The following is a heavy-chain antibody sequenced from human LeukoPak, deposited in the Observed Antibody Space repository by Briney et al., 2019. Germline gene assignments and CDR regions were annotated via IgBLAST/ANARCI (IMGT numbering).Heavy chain of an antibody. V-gene: IGHV3-21*01. CDR2: ISSSSSYI. J-gene: IGHJ4*02. CDR3: AKAARLNSSSWSRDY. D-gene: IGHD6-13*01. CDR1: GFTFSSYS. Sequence: GGSLRLSCAASGFTFSSYSMNWVRQAPGKGLEWVSSISSSSSYIYYADSVKGRFTISRDNAKNSLYLQMNSLRAEDTAVYYCAKAARLNSSSWSRDYWGQGTLVTVSS.